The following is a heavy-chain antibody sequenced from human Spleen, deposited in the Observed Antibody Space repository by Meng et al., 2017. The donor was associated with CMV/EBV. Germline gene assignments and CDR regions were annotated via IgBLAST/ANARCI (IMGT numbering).Heavy chain of an antibody. CDR2: INHSGST. J-gene: IGHJ3*01. CDR1: GGSFSGYY. D-gene: IGHD2-2*01. V-gene: IGHV4-34*01. CDR3: ASDWDIEVVPAATLDAINL. Sequence: SETLSLTCAVYGGSFSGYYWSWIRQPPGKGLEWIGEINHSGSTNYNPSLKSRVTISVDTSKNQFSLKLSSVTAADTAVYYCASDWDIEVVPAATLDAINLWGQGAMVTVSS.